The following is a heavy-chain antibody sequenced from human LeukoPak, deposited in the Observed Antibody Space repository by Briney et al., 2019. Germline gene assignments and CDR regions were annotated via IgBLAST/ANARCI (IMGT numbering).Heavy chain of an antibody. Sequence: GGSLRLSCAASGFTFSDYYMSWIRQAPGKGLEWVSYISSSDNTIYYADSVKGRFTISRDNAKNSLYLQMNSLRAEDTAVYYCARCDYYYYMDVWGKGTTVTISS. CDR3: ARCDYYYYMDV. CDR1: GFTFSDYY. J-gene: IGHJ6*03. V-gene: IGHV3-11*01. CDR2: ISSSDNTI.